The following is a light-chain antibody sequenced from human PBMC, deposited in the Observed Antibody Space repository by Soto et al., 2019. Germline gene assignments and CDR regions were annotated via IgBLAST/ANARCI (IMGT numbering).Light chain of an antibody. V-gene: IGKV3-15*01. J-gene: IGKJ1*01. CDR2: GAS. Sequence: EIVMTQSPATLSVSPGERATLSCRASQSVGSNLAWYQQRPGQAPRLLIYGASIRATGFPARFTGSGSGTDFTLTISSLQSEDFAVYYCQQYNDWPSWTFGQGTKVEIK. CDR3: QQYNDWPSWT. CDR1: QSVGSN.